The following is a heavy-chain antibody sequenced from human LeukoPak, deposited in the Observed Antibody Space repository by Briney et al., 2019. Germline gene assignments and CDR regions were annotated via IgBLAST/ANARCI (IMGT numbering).Heavy chain of an antibody. CDR1: GYTFTGYY. V-gene: IGHV1-2*02. CDR3: ARVHSGYEYYFDY. Sequence: GASVKVSCKASGYTFTGYYMHWVRQAPGQGLEWMGWINPNSGGTNYAQKFQGRVTMTRDTSIGTAYMELSRLRSDDTAVYYCARVHSGYEYYFDYWGQGTLVTVSS. J-gene: IGHJ4*02. D-gene: IGHD5-12*01. CDR2: INPNSGGT.